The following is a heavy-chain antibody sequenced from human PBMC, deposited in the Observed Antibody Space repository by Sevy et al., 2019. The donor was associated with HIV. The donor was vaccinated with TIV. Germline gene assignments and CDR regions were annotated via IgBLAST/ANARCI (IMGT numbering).Heavy chain of an antibody. Sequence: GGSLRLSCAASGFIFNSYAMSWVRQAPGKGLEWVSSISGSGGSTYYADSVKGRFTIYRDNFRKMVDLQVKTLRAEDTAVYYCAKGYGSGSPPDYWGQGTLVTVSS. V-gene: IGHV3-23*01. CDR1: GFIFNSYA. CDR3: AKGYGSGSPPDY. CDR2: ISGSGGST. D-gene: IGHD3-10*01. J-gene: IGHJ4*02.